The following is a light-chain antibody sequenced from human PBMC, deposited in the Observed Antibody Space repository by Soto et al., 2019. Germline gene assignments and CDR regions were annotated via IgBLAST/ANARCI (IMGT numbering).Light chain of an antibody. CDR1: QSISSW. CDR3: RQYSTYPWA. J-gene: IGKJ1*01. V-gene: IGKV1-5*01. CDR2: DAS. Sequence: SQSISSWLAWYQQKPGKAPKVLIFDASSLESGVPSRFSGSGSATEFTLTISSLQPDDFATYYCRQYSTYPWAFGQGTKVDIK.